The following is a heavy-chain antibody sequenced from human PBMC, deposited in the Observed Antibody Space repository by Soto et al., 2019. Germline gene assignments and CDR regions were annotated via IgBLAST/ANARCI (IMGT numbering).Heavy chain of an antibody. CDR3: ATRSAGTTFNAFDI. CDR1: RYTFTYRY. J-gene: IGHJ3*02. Sequence: SVEVSCKASRYTFTYRYLHWVRQAPGQTLEWMGWITPFNGNTNYAQKFQDRVTITRDRSMSTAYMELSSLRSEDTAMYYCATRSAGTTFNAFDIWGQGTMVTVSS. V-gene: IGHV1-45*02. D-gene: IGHD1-7*01. CDR2: ITPFNGNT.